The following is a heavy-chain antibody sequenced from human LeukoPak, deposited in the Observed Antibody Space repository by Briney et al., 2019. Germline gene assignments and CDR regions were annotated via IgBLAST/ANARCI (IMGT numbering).Heavy chain of an antibody. J-gene: IGHJ6*03. D-gene: IGHD2-2*01. CDR2: ISSSSSYI. V-gene: IGHV3-21*01. Sequence: GGSLRLSCAASGFTFSSYSMNWVRQAPGKGLEWVSSISSSSSYIYYADSVKGRFTISRDNAKNSLSLQMNSLRAEDTAVYYCARGRYCSSTSCYTYYYYYMDVWGKGTTVTVSS. CDR1: GFTFSSYS. CDR3: ARGRYCSSTSCYTYYYYYMDV.